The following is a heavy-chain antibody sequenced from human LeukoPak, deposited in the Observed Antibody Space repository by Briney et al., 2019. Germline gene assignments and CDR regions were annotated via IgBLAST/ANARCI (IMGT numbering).Heavy chain of an antibody. V-gene: IGHV1-18*01. J-gene: IGHJ4*02. Sequence: GASVKVSFKASGYTFTSYGISWVRQAPGQGLGWMGWISAYNGNTNFAQKPQGRVTMTTDTSTSTAYMDLRSLRSDDTAVYYCARDQAATNTQVRFCLDWGQGTLVTVSS. CDR2: ISAYNGNT. D-gene: IGHD3-9*01. CDR3: ARDQAATNTQVRFCLD. CDR1: GYTFTSYG.